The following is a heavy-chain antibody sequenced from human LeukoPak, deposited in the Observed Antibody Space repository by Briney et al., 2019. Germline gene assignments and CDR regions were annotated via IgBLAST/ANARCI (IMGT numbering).Heavy chain of an antibody. V-gene: IGHV1-69*08. J-gene: IGHJ4*02. CDR1: GGTFDNYI. CDR2: IIPILGTA. Sequence: GASVKVSCKATGGTFDNYIVGWVRQVPGRGPEYMGRIIPILGTAKSAQRFQGRVTFTADSTLTTTYMELSSLTSDDTAIYYCARASELTHSGWYIPPFDSWGQGTLVTVSS. D-gene: IGHD6-19*01. CDR3: ARASELTHSGWYIPPFDS.